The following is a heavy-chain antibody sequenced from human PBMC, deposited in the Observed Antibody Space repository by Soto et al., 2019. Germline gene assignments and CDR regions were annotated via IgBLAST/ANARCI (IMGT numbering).Heavy chain of an antibody. V-gene: IGHV3-30*18. J-gene: IGHJ4*02. D-gene: IGHD3-16*01. CDR3: AKDTDIMITFGGVPETYFDY. Sequence: GGSLRLSCAASGFTFSSYGMHWVLQAPGKGLEWVAVISYDGSNKYYADSVKGRFTISRDNSKNTLYLQMNSLRAEDTAVYYCAKDTDIMITFGGVPETYFDYWGQGTLVTVSS. CDR2: ISYDGSNK. CDR1: GFTFSSYG.